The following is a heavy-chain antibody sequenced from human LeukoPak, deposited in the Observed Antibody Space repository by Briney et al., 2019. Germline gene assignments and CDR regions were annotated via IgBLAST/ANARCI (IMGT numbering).Heavy chain of an antibody. J-gene: IGHJ5*02. CDR2: IKQDESEK. CDR1: GFTFSTYL. V-gene: IGHV3-7*03. CDR3: ANLGVTVTTGNWFDP. Sequence: GGSLRLSCAASGFTFSTYLMSWVRQTPEKGLEWVANIKQDESEKYYVDSVKGRFTISRDNARNSLYLQMNSLRAEDTAVYYCANLGVTVTTGNWFDPWGQGTLVTVSS. D-gene: IGHD4-11*01.